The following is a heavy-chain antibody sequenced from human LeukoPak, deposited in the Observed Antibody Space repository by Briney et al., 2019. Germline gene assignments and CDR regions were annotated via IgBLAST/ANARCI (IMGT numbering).Heavy chain of an antibody. CDR2: MNPNSGNT. CDR3: ARRPYYYYYMDV. Sequence: ASVKVSCKASGYTFTSYDINWVRQVTGQGLEWMGWMNPNSGNTGYAQKFQGRVTMTRNTSISTAYMELSSLRSEDTAVYYCARRPYYYYYMDVWGKGTTVTVSS. CDR1: GYTFTSYD. J-gene: IGHJ6*03. V-gene: IGHV1-8*01.